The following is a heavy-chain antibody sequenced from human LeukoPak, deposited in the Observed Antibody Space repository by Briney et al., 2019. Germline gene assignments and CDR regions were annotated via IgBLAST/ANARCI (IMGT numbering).Heavy chain of an antibody. D-gene: IGHD4-17*01. CDR2: MYDSGST. V-gene: IGHV4-39*01. Sequence: SETLSLTCTVSGGSISSRSYYWGWIRQPPGKGLEWIGSMYDSGSTYYNPSLKSRVSTSADTSKNQLSLKLSSVTAADTAVYYCARHNSRGDYLFPLGYWGQGTLVTVSS. CDR3: ARHNSRGDYLFPLGY. J-gene: IGHJ4*02. CDR1: GGSISSRSYY.